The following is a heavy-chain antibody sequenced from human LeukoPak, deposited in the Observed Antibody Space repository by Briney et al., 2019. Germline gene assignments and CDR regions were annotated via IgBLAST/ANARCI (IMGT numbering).Heavy chain of an antibody. CDR1: GFTVSSNY. CDR3: VAGYCSGDSCYSGPLQH. J-gene: IGHJ1*01. CDR2: VHSGDIT. D-gene: IGHD2-15*01. V-gene: IGHV3-53*01. Sequence: GGSLTLSCAVSGFTVSSNYMSWVRQAPGKGLEWVSVVHSGDITYYADSVKGRFTISRDNSKDTLYLQTNSLRADDTAVYFCVAGYCSGDSCYSGPLQHWGQGTLVTVSS.